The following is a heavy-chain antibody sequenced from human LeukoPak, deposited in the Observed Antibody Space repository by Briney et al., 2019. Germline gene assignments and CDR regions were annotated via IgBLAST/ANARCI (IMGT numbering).Heavy chain of an antibody. CDR2: IIPIFGTA. CDR3: ARDRDVVVPAAPYYYYYYIDV. CDR1: GGTFSSYA. D-gene: IGHD2-2*01. J-gene: IGHJ6*03. Sequence: SVKVSCKASGGTFSSYAISWVRQAPGQGLEWMGGIIPIFGTAYYAQRFRGRVTNTPDESTSTAYMELSSLRSEDTAVYYCARDRDVVVPAAPYYYYYYIDVWGKGTTVTVSS. V-gene: IGHV1-69*01.